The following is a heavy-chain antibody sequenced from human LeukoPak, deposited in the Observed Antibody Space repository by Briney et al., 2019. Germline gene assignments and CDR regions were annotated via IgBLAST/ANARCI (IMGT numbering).Heavy chain of an antibody. Sequence: GGSLRLSCAASGFTFSGYDMNWVRQAPGKGLEWISYISSSGSTLYYTDSVKGRFTISRDNAKNSLYLQMNSLRAEDTAVYYCARVGLGSYYSIDQWGQGTPVSVSS. CDR2: ISSSGSTL. CDR1: GFTFSGYD. J-gene: IGHJ4*02. D-gene: IGHD3-10*01. CDR3: ARVGLGSYYSIDQ. V-gene: IGHV3-48*03.